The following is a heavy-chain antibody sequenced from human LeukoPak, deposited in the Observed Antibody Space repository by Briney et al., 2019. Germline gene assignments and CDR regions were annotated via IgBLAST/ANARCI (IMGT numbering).Heavy chain of an antibody. J-gene: IGHJ4*02. CDR2: INHSGST. V-gene: IGHV4-34*01. Sequence: SETLSLTCTVSGGSMNNYYWSWIRQPPGKGLEWIGEINHSGSTNYNPSLKSRVTISVDKSKNQFSLKLSSVTAADTAVYYCARENDYGDDWGQGTLVTVSS. CDR3: ARENDYGDD. CDR1: GGSMNNYY.